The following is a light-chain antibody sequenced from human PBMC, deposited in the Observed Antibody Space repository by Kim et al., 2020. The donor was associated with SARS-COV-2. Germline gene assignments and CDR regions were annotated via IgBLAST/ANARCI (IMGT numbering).Light chain of an antibody. J-gene: IGLJ3*02. Sequence: GQRVTLSCSGSRSNIGPNAANWYQQLPGTAPKLLIYNNSQRPSGVPDRFSGSKSGTSASLAISGLQSEDEADYYCAAWDDSLNAWVFGGGTQLTVL. V-gene: IGLV1-44*01. CDR1: RSNIGPNA. CDR3: AAWDDSLNAWV. CDR2: NNS.